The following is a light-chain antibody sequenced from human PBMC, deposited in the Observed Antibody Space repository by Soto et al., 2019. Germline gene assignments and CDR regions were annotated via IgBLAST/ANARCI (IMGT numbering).Light chain of an antibody. CDR1: QRVYSN. V-gene: IGKV3-15*01. CDR3: QQYTNWPPNT. J-gene: IGKJ1*01. Sequence: EILMTQSPDTLSLSPGESATLSCRASQRVYSNLAWYQQRPGQAPRLLIYGASTRATGVPARFSGRGSGTEFTLTISSLQSEDVAVYYCQQYTNWPPNTFGQGTKVDIK. CDR2: GAS.